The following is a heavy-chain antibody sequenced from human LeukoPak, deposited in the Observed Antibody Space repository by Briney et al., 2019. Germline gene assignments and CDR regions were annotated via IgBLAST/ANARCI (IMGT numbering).Heavy chain of an antibody. J-gene: IGHJ4*02. CDR2: IRYDGTQT. D-gene: IGHD6-6*01. CDR1: GFSFSAYG. V-gene: IGHV3-30*02. CDR3: VKDDWAGRPHYFDS. Sequence: PGGSLRLSCSASGFSFSAYGMNWVRQAPGKGLEWVAFIRYDGTQTHFGDSVKGRFTISRDNSRSTLYLQMTRLRLEDTAAYYCVKDDWAGRPHYFDSWGPGILVTVSS.